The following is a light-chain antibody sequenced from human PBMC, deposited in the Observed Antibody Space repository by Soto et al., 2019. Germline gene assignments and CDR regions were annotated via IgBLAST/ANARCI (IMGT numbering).Light chain of an antibody. Sequence: QAVVTQEPSLTVSPGGTVTLTCASNTGAVTGDYYPNWFQQKPGQASRTLIYRATNRYSWTPARFSGSLLGGKAALTLSAVQPEDEADYYCLLAYGGAYVFGTGTKVTVL. V-gene: IGLV7-43*01. CDR2: RAT. J-gene: IGLJ1*01. CDR3: LLAYGGAYV. CDR1: TGAVTGDYY.